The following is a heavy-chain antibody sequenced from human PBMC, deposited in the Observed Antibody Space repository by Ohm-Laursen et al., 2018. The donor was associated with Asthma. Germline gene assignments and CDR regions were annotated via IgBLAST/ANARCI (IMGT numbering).Heavy chain of an antibody. J-gene: IGHJ6*02. CDR3: ARGADQYGMDV. D-gene: IGHD2-2*01. CDR1: GGTFSRSA. CDR2: IYPIFGSA. V-gene: IGHV1-69*13. Sequence: ASVKVSCKASGGTFSRSAISWVRQAPGQGLEWMGGIYPIFGSANYAQKFQGRFTITADESTSTAYMELSSLRSEGTAVYYCARGADQYGMDVWGQGTTVTVSS.